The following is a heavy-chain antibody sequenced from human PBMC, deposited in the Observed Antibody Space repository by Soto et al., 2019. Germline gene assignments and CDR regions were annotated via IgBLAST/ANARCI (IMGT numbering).Heavy chain of an antibody. CDR3: ARGPRTYSSSWYPDY. CDR1: GFTFSSYA. Sequence: GGSLRLSCAASGFTFSSYAMSWVRQAPGKGLEWVSYISSSSSTIYYADSVKGRFTISRDNAKNSLYLQMDSLSDEDTAMYYCARGPRTYSSSWYPDYWGQGTLVTVSS. J-gene: IGHJ4*02. V-gene: IGHV3-48*02. CDR2: ISSSSSTI. D-gene: IGHD6-13*01.